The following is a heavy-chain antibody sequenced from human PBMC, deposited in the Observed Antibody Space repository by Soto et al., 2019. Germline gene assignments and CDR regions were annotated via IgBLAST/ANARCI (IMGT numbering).Heavy chain of an antibody. J-gene: IGHJ4*02. D-gene: IGHD6-19*01. V-gene: IGHV3-7*01. CDR3: AREVASSGWYDY. CDR2: IKPDGTEK. CDR1: GLTFSPYW. Sequence: GSLRLSCAVSGLTFSPYWMSWVRQAPGKGLEWVANIKPDGTEKYYVDSVKGRFTISRDNAKNSLYLQMNSLTAEDTAIYFCAREVASSGWYDYWGQGTLVTVSS.